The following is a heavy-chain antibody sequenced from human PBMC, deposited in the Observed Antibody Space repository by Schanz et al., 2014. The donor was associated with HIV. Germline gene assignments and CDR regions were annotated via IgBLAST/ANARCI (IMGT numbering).Heavy chain of an antibody. Sequence: QVQLAESGGGVVQPGGSLRLSCAASGFTFSSYGMYWVRQAPGKGLEWVAVISFDGSEKYYADSVKGRFTISRDNSKNTLHLQMSSLRTEDSAVYYCAREIGGQQLAGNQYYYHYYGMDVWGQGTTVTVSS. D-gene: IGHD6-13*01. V-gene: IGHV3-30*03. CDR3: AREIGGQQLAGNQYYYHYYGMDV. J-gene: IGHJ6*02. CDR2: ISFDGSEK. CDR1: GFTFSSYG.